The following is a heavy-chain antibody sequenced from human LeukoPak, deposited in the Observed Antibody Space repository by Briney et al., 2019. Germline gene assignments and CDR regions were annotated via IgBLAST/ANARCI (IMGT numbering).Heavy chain of an antibody. Sequence: GGSLRLSCAASGFTFSTYAMSWVRRAPGKGLEWVSTIRGNDGFTYYADSVKGRSTISRDNSKNALYLQMNSLRAEDTAVYYCARDPALWGQGTMVTVSS. CDR2: IRGNDGFT. J-gene: IGHJ3*01. V-gene: IGHV3-23*01. CDR1: GFTFSTYA. D-gene: IGHD2-2*01. CDR3: ARDPAL.